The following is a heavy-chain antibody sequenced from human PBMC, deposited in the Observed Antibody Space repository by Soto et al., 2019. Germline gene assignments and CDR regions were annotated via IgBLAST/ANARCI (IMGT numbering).Heavy chain of an antibody. CDR3: ARLSAHSTYDLPRYYYYAMDV. CDR2: IRVHNGDT. V-gene: IGHV1-18*04. CDR1: GYTLTSDG. J-gene: IGHJ6*02. Sequence: GASVKVSCKASGYTLTSDGISWVRQAPGQGLQWMGWIRVHNGDTDYAQQLQGRVTMHADTSTTTPYMELRSLTSDDSAVYYCARLSAHSTYDLPRYYYYAMDVWGQGTTVSVS. D-gene: IGHD4-4*01.